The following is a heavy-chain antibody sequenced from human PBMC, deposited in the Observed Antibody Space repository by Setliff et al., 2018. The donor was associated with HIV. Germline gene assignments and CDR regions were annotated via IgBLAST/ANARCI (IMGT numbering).Heavy chain of an antibody. Sequence: LRLSCAASGFTFSSYWMHWVRQAPGKGLVWVSRINSDGSSTGYADSVKGRFTISRDNAKNTLFLQMNRLRAEDTAVYYCAREGRRDGYDTWGQGTLVTVSS. CDR1: GFTFSSYW. D-gene: IGHD5-12*01. CDR3: AREGRRDGYDT. CDR2: INSDGSST. J-gene: IGHJ4*02. V-gene: IGHV3-74*01.